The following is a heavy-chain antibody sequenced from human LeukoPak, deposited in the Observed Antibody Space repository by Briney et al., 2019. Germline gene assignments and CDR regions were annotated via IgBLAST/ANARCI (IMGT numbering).Heavy chain of an antibody. V-gene: IGHV1-18*01. J-gene: IGHJ6*02. D-gene: IGHD3-3*01. CDR3: ARDPWTYYDFWSGYAGMDV. Sequence: ASVKVSCKASGYTFTSYGISWVRQAPGQGLEWMGWISAYNGNTNYAQKLQGRVTMTTDTSTSTAYMELRSLRSDDTAVYYCARDPWTYYDFWSGYAGMDVWGQGTTVTVSS. CDR1: GYTFTSYG. CDR2: ISAYNGNT.